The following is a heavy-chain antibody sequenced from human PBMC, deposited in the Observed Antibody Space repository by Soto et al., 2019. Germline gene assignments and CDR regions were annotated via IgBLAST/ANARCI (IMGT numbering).Heavy chain of an antibody. CDR2: IIPIFGTA. D-gene: IGHD3-10*01. Sequence: QVQLVQSGAEVKKPGSSVKVSCKASGGTFSRYAISWVRQAPGQGLEWMGGIIPIFGTANYAQKFQGRVTITADESTSTAYRELSRLRSEDTAVYYGVRGNEELLWFGDHYCRDVWGHGTTVTVSS. CDR3: VRGNEELLWFGDHYCRDV. CDR1: GGTFSRYA. V-gene: IGHV1-69*01. J-gene: IGHJ6*02.